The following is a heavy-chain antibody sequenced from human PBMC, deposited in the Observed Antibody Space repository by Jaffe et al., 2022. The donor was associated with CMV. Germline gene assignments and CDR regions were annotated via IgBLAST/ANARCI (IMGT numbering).Heavy chain of an antibody. Sequence: QLQLQESGPGLVKPSETLSLTCTVSGGSISSSSYYWGWIRQPPGKGLEWIGSIYYSGSTYYNPSLKSRVTISVDTSKNQFSLKLSSVTAADTAVYYCARHEGDYGWFDPWGQGTLVTVSS. V-gene: IGHV4-39*01. D-gene: IGHD4-17*01. J-gene: IGHJ5*02. CDR2: IYYSGST. CDR3: ARHEGDYGWFDP. CDR1: GGSISSSSYY.